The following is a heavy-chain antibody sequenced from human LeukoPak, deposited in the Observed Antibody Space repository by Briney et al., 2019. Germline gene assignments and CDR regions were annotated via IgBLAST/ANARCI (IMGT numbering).Heavy chain of an antibody. Sequence: GGSLRLSCAVSGFTFSSYSMNWVRQAPGKGLEWVSSISSSSSYIYYADSVKGRFTISRDNAKNSLYLQMNSLRAEDTAVYYCARDGSGSLDYWGQGTLVTVSS. D-gene: IGHD3-10*01. CDR3: ARDGSGSLDY. CDR2: ISSSSSYI. J-gene: IGHJ4*02. V-gene: IGHV3-21*01. CDR1: GFTFSSYS.